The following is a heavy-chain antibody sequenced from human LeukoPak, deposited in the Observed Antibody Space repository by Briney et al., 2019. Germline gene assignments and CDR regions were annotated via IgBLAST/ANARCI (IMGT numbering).Heavy chain of an antibody. V-gene: IGHV3-53*01. J-gene: IGHJ4*02. CDR1: GFTVSSNY. CDR3: ARDGSPRRYCSSTSCYGVVDY. CDR2: IYIAGTT. Sequence: HAGGSLRLSCVFSGFTVSSNYMTWVRQAPGKGLEWVSVIYIAGTTYYADSVKGRFIISRDNSKNTLYLQMNSLRAEDTAVYYCARDGSPRRYCSSTSCYGVVDYWGQGTLVTVSS. D-gene: IGHD2-2*01.